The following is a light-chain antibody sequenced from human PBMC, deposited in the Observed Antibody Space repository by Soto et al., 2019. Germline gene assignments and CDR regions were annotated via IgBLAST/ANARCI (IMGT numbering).Light chain of an antibody. CDR2: AAS. V-gene: IGKV1-39*01. Sequence: IQVTQSPSSLSASVADRVTITCRTSQRISSYLNWFQQKPGKAPKLLIYAASTLQSGVPSRFSGSGSGTHFTLTISDLQPEDFATYYCQQTYTTPLTFGGGTKVDIK. CDR1: QRISSY. CDR3: QQTYTTPLT. J-gene: IGKJ4*01.